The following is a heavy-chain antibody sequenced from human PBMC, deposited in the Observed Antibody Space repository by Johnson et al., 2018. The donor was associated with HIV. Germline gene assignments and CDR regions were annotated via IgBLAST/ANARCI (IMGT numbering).Heavy chain of an antibody. CDR3: AKDNSYGDAFDI. J-gene: IGHJ3*02. V-gene: IGHV3-66*01. D-gene: IGHD4-17*01. Sequence: VQLVESGGGLVQPGGSLRLSCAASGFTVSSNYMSWVRQAPGKGPEWVSVIYSGGSTYYADSVKGRFTISRDNSKTTLYLQMNSLRAEDTAVYYCAKDNSYGDAFDIWGQGTMVTVSS. CDR2: IYSGGST. CDR1: GFTVSSNY.